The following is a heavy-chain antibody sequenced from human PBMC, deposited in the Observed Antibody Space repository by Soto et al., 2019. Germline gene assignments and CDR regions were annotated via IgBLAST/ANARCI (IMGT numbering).Heavy chain of an antibody. Sequence: SETLSLTCTVSGGSISPSYWNWVRQPPGKRPEWIGCIYYTGNTHYNPSLKSRVTISRDTSKNQFSLELTSVTAADTAVYYCAREVHDSSGYETPFDYWGQGTLVTVSS. D-gene: IGHD3-22*01. CDR3: AREVHDSSGYETPFDY. V-gene: IGHV4-59*01. CDR1: GGSISPSY. CDR2: IYYTGNT. J-gene: IGHJ4*02.